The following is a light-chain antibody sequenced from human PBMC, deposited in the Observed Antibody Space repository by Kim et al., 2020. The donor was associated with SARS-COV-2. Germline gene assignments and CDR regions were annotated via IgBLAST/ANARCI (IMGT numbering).Light chain of an antibody. J-gene: IGLJ2*01. V-gene: IGLV3-1*01. CDR1: KLGDKY. CDR2: QDR. Sequence: SYELTQPPSVSVSPGQTASITCSGDKLGDKYACWYQQKPGQSPVLVIYQDRKRPSGIPERFSGSNSGNTATLTISGTQAMDEADYYCQAWDSSVVFGGGT. CDR3: QAWDSSVV.